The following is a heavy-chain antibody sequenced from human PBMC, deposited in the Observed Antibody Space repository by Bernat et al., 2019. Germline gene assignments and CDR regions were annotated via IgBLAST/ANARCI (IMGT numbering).Heavy chain of an antibody. J-gene: IGHJ4*01. D-gene: IGHD7-27*01. CDR3: ARHETNCCVSGQPFDF. Sequence: QLQVQMSGPGLVKPSETLYLTCPLSGDSVTSFYWSWIRQPPGKGLEWIGSVRYSGSANYNPSLVSQVTLSVDTSKSQFTLNLNSATAADTAVYFCARHETNCCVSGQPFDFLGQGTLVTVSS. CDR1: GDSVTSFY. CDR2: VRYSGSA. V-gene: IGHV4-39*01.